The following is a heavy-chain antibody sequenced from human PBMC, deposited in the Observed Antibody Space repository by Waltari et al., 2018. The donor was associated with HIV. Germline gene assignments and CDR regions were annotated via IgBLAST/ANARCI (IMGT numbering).Heavy chain of an antibody. Sequence: QVLLVQSGAEVKKPGASVQVSCKASGYTFPTYAMHWVRQAPGQRLEWMGWMHAGKGNTKYSQKFQGRVTFNRDTSASTAYMELSSLRSEDTAVYYCARDLAPVAGDDYWGQGTLVTVSS. CDR2: MHAGKGNT. CDR3: ARDLAPVAGDDY. J-gene: IGHJ4*02. CDR1: GYTFPTYA. D-gene: IGHD6-19*01. V-gene: IGHV1-3*01.